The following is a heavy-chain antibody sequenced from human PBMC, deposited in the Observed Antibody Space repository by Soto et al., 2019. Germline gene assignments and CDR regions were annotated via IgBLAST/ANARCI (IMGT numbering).Heavy chain of an antibody. CDR3: ARVLGYCSSGSCLYYYYYYMDV. D-gene: IGHD2-15*01. J-gene: IGHJ6*03. CDR1: GYTFTSYD. Sequence: ASVKVSCKASGYTFTSYDINWVRQATGQGLEWMGWMNPNSGNTGYAQKFQGRVTMTRNTSISTAYMELSSLRSEDTAVYYCARVLGYCSSGSCLYYYYYYMDVWGKGTTVTVSS. CDR2: MNPNSGNT. V-gene: IGHV1-8*01.